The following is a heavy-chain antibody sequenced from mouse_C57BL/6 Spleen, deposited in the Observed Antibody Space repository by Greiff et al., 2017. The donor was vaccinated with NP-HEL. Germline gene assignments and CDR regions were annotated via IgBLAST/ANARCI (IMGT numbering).Heavy chain of an antibody. CDR3: ARDDWDGPMDY. D-gene: IGHD4-1*01. J-gene: IGHJ4*01. CDR1: GFTFSSYA. V-gene: IGHV5-4*01. CDR2: ISDGGSYT. Sequence: EVQRVESGGGLVKPGGSLKLSCAASGFTFSSYAMSWVRQTPEKRLEWVATISDGGSYTYYPDNVKGRFTISRDNAKNNLYLQMSHLKSEDTAMYYCARDDWDGPMDYWGQGTSVTVSS.